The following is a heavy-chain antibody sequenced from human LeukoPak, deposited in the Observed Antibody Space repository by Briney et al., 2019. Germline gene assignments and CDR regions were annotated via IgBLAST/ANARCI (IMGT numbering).Heavy chain of an antibody. CDR3: ARVSGYDWESFYDY. J-gene: IGHJ4*02. Sequence: SETLSLTCTVSGGSISSYYWSWIRQPPGKGLEWIGYIYYSGSTNYNPSLKSRVTISIDTSKNQFSLKLSSVTAADTAVYYCARVSGYDWESFYDYWGQGTLVTVSS. CDR1: GGSISSYY. V-gene: IGHV4-59*01. CDR2: IYYSGST. D-gene: IGHD5-12*01.